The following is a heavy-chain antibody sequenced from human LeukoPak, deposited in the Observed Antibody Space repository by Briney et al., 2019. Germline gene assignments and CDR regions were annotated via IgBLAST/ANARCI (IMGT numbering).Heavy chain of an antibody. V-gene: IGHV3-48*02. D-gene: IGHD3-3*01. CDR1: GFTFSSYS. Sequence: QTGGSLRLSCAASGFTFSSYSMNWVRQAPGKGLEWVSYISSSSSTIYYADSVKGRFTISRDNAKNSLYLQMNSLRDEDTAVYYCAREVFGVTSGPSGIDYWGQGTLVTVSS. CDR2: ISSSSSTI. J-gene: IGHJ4*02. CDR3: AREVFGVTSGPSGIDY.